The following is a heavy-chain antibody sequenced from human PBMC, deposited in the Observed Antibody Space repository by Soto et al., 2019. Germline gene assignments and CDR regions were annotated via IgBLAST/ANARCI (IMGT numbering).Heavy chain of an antibody. CDR3: ARDELTYNWNDKRSGYYYYYYMDV. Sequence: GESLKISCAASGFTFSSYGMHWVRQAPGKGLEWVAVIWYDGSNKYYADSVKGRFTISRDNSKNTLYLQMNSLRAEDTAVYYCARDELTYNWNDKRSGYYYYYYMDVWGKGTTVTVSS. V-gene: IGHV3-33*01. CDR2: IWYDGSNK. CDR1: GFTFSSYG. J-gene: IGHJ6*03. D-gene: IGHD1-1*01.